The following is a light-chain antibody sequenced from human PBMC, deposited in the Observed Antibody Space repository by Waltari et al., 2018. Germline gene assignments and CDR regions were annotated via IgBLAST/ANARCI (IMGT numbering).Light chain of an antibody. CDR2: DAS. CDR3: QQCNNWPYT. CDR1: QGVSSY. Sequence: EFVLTQSPDTLSLSPGERATLSCRASQGVSSYLAWYQQKPGQAPRLLIYDASNRAAGIPARFSGGGSGTDFTLTISSLEPEDFAVYFCQQCNNWPYTFGQGTRLQI. V-gene: IGKV3D-11*01. J-gene: IGKJ2*01.